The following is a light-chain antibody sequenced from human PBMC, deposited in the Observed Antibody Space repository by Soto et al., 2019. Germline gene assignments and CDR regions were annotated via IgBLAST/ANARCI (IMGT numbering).Light chain of an antibody. CDR1: QSVSTNY. CDR2: GAS. V-gene: IGKV3-20*01. CDR3: QQYGSSPPT. J-gene: IGKJ1*01. Sequence: EIVLTQSPGTLSLSPGERATLSCRASQSVSTNYLAWYQRKPGQAPRLLIYGASSRATGIPDRCSGSGYGSDFTLTIHRLEPEDFAVYYCQQYGSSPPTFGQGTKVEIK.